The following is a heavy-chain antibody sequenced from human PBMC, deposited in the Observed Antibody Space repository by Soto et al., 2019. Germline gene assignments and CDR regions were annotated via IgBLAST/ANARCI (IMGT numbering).Heavy chain of an antibody. J-gene: IGHJ3*02. D-gene: IGHD3-16*01. CDR2: ISWNSGSI. CDR1: GFTFDDYA. CDR3: ARSLRGQNAFDI. Sequence: GGSLRLSCAASGFTFDDYAMHWVRQAPGKGLEWVSGISWNSGSIGYADSVKGRFTISRDNAKNSLYLQMNSLRAEDTAVYYCARSLRGQNAFDIWGQGTMVTVSS. V-gene: IGHV3-9*01.